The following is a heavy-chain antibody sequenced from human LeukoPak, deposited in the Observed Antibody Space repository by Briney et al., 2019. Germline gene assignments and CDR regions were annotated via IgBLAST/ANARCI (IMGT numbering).Heavy chain of an antibody. V-gene: IGHV4-59*01. Sequence: SETLSLTCTVSGGSISSYYWNRIRQPPGKGLEWIGYIYYSGSTNYNPSLKSRVTISVDTSKNQFSLKLSSVTAADTAVYYCARVLGGSYSPYFDYWGQGTLVTVSS. D-gene: IGHD1-26*01. J-gene: IGHJ4*02. CDR3: ARVLGGSYSPYFDY. CDR1: GGSISSYY. CDR2: IYYSGST.